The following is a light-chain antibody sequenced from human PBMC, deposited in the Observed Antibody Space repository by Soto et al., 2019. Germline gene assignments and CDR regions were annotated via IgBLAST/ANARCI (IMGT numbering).Light chain of an antibody. CDR2: DVS. CDR1: SSDVGGYNY. J-gene: IGLJ1*01. CDR3: CSYAGSYTWL. Sequence: QSALTQPRSVSGSPGQSVTISCTGTSSDVGGYNYVSWYQQHPGKAPKLMIYDVSKRPSGVPDRFSGSKSGNTASLPISGLQAEDEADYYCCSYAGSYTWLFGTGTKLTVL. V-gene: IGLV2-11*01.